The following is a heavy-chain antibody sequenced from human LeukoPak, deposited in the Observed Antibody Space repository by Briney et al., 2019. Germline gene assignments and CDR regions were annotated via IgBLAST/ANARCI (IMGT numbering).Heavy chain of an antibody. CDR1: GFIFNTYA. CDR3: ARDYN. V-gene: IGHV3-7*01. CDR2: IKPDGGET. Sequence: GGSLRLSCAASGFIFNTYAMSWVRQAPGKGLEWVANIKPDGGETYYVDSVKGRFTISRDNAKSSLYLQMNSLRAEDTAVYYCARDYNLGQGTLVSVSS. J-gene: IGHJ4*02.